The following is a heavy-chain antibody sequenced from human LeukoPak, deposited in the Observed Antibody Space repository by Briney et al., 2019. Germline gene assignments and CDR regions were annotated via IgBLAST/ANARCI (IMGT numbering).Heavy chain of an antibody. CDR1: GFTFSSYG. D-gene: IGHD6-19*01. J-gene: IGHJ4*02. Sequence: GGSLRLSCAASGFTFSSYGMHWVRQAPGKGLEWVAVIWYDGSDKYYADSVKGRFTISRDNSKNTLYLQMNSLRAEDTAVYYCARDGSSGWYWVDYWGQGTLVTVSS. CDR3: ARDGSSGWYWVDY. V-gene: IGHV3-33*08. CDR2: IWYDGSDK.